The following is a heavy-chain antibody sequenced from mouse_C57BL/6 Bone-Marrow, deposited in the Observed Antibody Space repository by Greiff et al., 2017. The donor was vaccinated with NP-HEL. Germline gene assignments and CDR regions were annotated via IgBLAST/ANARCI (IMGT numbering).Heavy chain of an antibody. V-gene: IGHV1-62-2*01. CDR1: GYTFTEYT. D-gene: IGHD1-1*02. Sequence: QVQLQQSGAELVKPGASVKLSCTASGYTFTEYTIHWVKQRSGQGLEWIGWFYPGSGSIKYNEKFRDKATLTADTSSSTVYMELSRLTSEDSAVYICARHEDMKGVATGYFDVWGTGTTVTVSS. CDR3: ARHEDMKGVATGYFDV. J-gene: IGHJ1*03. CDR2: FYPGSGSI.